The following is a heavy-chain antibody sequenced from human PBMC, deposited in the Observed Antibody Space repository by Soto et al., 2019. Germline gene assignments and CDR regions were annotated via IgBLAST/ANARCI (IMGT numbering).Heavy chain of an antibody. D-gene: IGHD4-17*01. CDR3: ARDTLDYGGKGAFDI. Sequence: SETLSLTCTVSGGSISSGGYYWSWIRQHPGKGLEWIGYIYYSGSTYYNPSLKSRVTISVDTSKNQFSLKLSSVTAADTGVYYCARDTLDYGGKGAFDIWGQGTMVTVS. J-gene: IGHJ3*02. CDR1: GGSISSGGYY. CDR2: IYYSGST. V-gene: IGHV4-31*03.